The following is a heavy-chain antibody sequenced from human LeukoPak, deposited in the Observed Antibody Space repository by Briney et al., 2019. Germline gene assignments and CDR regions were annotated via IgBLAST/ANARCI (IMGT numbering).Heavy chain of an antibody. Sequence: SETLSLTCTVSGGSISSYYLTWIRQPAGKGLEWIGRMYASGSTNYNPSLKSRVTMSVDTSKNQFSLKLRSVTAADTAMYYCARALVPYYDILTGYYKHPIDAFDIWGQGTMVTVSS. CDR2: MYASGST. D-gene: IGHD3-9*01. CDR1: GGSISSYY. J-gene: IGHJ3*02. CDR3: ARALVPYYDILTGYYKHPIDAFDI. V-gene: IGHV4-4*07.